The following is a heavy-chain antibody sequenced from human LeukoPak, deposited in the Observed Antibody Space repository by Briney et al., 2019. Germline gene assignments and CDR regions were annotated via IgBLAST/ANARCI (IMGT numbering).Heavy chain of an antibody. D-gene: IGHD3-10*01. Sequence: ASETLSLTCTVSGYSISSGYYWGWIRQPPGKGLEWIGRIYHSGSTYYNPSLKSRVTMSVDTSKNQFSLKLSSVTAADTAVYYCARPSAPGGNWFDPWGQGTLVTVSS. CDR2: IYHSGST. J-gene: IGHJ5*02. CDR3: ARPSAPGGNWFDP. V-gene: IGHV4-38-2*02. CDR1: GYSISSGYY.